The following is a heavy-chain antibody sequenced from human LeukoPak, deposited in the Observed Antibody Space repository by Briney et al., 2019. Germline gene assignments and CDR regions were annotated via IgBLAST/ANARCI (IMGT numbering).Heavy chain of an antibody. Sequence: PGGSLRLSCAASGFTFSSYGMHWVRQAPGKGLEWVAVIWYDGSNKYYADSVKGRFTISRDNSKNTLYLQMNSLRAEDTAVYYCARRGSGGSYYMAFDYWGQGTLVTVSS. D-gene: IGHD1-26*01. V-gene: IGHV3-33*01. CDR3: ARRGSGGSYYMAFDY. CDR1: GFTFSSYG. CDR2: IWYDGSNK. J-gene: IGHJ4*02.